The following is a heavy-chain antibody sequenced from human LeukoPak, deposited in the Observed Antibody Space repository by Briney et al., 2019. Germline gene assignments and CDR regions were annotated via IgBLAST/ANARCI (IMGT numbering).Heavy chain of an antibody. CDR3: AKEDRGGAAGLWDY. Sequence: GGSLRLSCAASGIPISDYYMTWIRQAPGKGLEWVSYISAISSTIYYADSVKGRFTISRDNAKKSLYLQMNSLGADDTAVYYCAKEDRGGAAGLWDYWGQGTLVTVSS. CDR1: GIPISDYY. J-gene: IGHJ4*02. V-gene: IGHV3-11*01. CDR2: ISAISSTI. D-gene: IGHD1-26*01.